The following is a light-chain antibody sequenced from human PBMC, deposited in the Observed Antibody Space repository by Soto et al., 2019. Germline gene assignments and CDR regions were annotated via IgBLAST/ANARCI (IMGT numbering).Light chain of an antibody. CDR3: PVRDSSSDHVV. V-gene: IGLV3-21*02. CDR1: NIGDKS. Sequence: SYVLTQPPSVSVAPGQTASITCGGNNIGDKSVHWYQQKPGQAPVLVVHDDSDRPSGIPERFSGSNSGNTATLTISRVEGGDEADYYCPVRDSSSDHVVFGGGTKLTVL. CDR2: DDS. J-gene: IGLJ2*01.